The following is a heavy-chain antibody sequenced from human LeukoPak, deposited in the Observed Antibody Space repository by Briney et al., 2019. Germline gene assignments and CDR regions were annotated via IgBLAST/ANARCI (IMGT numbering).Heavy chain of an antibody. D-gene: IGHD6-13*01. CDR1: GYSFTGYY. CDR3: ATGPGYSSAWYYY. V-gene: IGHV1-2*02. CDR2: INPNSGGT. J-gene: IGHJ4*02. Sequence: ASVKVPCKASGYSFTGYYIHWVRQAPGQGLEWMGWINPNSGGTNYAQKFQGRVTMTRDTSISTAYMELSRLRSDDTAVYYYATGPGYSSAWYYYWGQGTLVTVSP.